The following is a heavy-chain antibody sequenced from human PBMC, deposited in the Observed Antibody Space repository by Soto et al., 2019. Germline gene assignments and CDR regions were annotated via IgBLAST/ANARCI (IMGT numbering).Heavy chain of an antibody. D-gene: IGHD5-12*01. CDR3: ARGLSYDYGLGY. CDR1: GGSFSTYY. J-gene: IGHJ4*02. Sequence: QVQVQQWGAGLLKPSETLSLTCAVYGGSFSTYYWSWIRQPPGKGLEWIGEINQSGGTTYNPSLKSRVTISGDTSKNEFHLQLSSVTAADTAVYYCARGLSYDYGLGYWGQGNLVTVSS. CDR2: INQSGGT. V-gene: IGHV4-34*01.